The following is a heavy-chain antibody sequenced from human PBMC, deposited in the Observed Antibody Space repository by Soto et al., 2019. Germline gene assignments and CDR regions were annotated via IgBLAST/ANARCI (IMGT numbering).Heavy chain of an antibody. CDR1: GGSISSSSYY. J-gene: IGHJ4*02. D-gene: IGHD2-15*01. CDR3: ARLPGYCSGDRCRNDY. CDR2: IYYSGST. Sequence: PSETLSLTCTVSGGSISSSSYYWGWIRQPPGKGLEWIGSIYYSGSTYYNLSLKSRVTISVDTSKNQFSLKLSSVTAADTAVYFCARLPGYCSGDRCRNDYWGQGTLVTVSS. V-gene: IGHV4-39*01.